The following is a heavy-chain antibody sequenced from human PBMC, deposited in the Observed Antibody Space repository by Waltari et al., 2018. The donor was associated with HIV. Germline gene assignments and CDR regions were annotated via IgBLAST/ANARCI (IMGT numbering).Heavy chain of an antibody. CDR1: GCTLGSRG. V-gene: IGHV3-23*01. D-gene: IGHD1-20*01. J-gene: IGHJ5*02. Sequence: EVQLLESGGGLVQPGGSLRLSCDVSGCTLGSRGMTWVRQTPGKGLEWVSSIGKTVGDTYYADSVRGRFTISRDSSNNTLYLQMTSLRVEDTAVYYCAIPNWNPRGDWFDPWGQGTLVIVSS. CDR2: IGKTVGDT. CDR3: AIPNWNPRGDWFDP.